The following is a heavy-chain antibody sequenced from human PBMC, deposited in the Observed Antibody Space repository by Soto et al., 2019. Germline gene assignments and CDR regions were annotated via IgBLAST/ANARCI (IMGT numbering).Heavy chain of an antibody. CDR3: ARADRTLVTSYSLDV. V-gene: IGHV4-34*01. J-gene: IGHJ6*02. Sequence: SETLSLTCAVYGGSFSGYYWTWIRQPPGKGLEWIGEINHSGTTNFNPSLKSRLTISLDTSKKHFSLKLSSVTDADTAAYYCARADRTLVTSYSLDVWGQGTTVTVSS. D-gene: IGHD2-21*02. CDR1: GGSFSGYY. CDR2: INHSGTT.